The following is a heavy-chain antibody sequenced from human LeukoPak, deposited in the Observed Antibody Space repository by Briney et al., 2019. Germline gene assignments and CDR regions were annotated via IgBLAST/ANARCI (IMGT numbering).Heavy chain of an antibody. V-gene: IGHV3-48*02. CDR1: GFTFSTYS. CDR2: ITSSGSTI. CDR3: ARVRGSGWYFDY. Sequence: PGVSLRLSCAASGFTFSTYSMNWVRQAPGKGLEWVSYITSSGSTIYYADSVKGRFTISRDNAKNSLYLQMNSLRDEDTAMYYCARVRGSGWYFDYWGQGTLVAVSS. D-gene: IGHD6-19*01. J-gene: IGHJ4*02.